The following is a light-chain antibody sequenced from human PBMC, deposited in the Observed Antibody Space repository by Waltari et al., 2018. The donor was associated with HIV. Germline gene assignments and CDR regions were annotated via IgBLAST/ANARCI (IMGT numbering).Light chain of an antibody. CDR2: KAS. CDR1: QSIINW. CDR3: QQYNSFPYT. Sequence: DIQMTQSPSTLSASVGDRVSITCRASQSIINWLAWYQQKPGKAPKLLIYKASSLQSEVPSTFSGSGSETEFTLTISSLQPDDFATYYCQQYNSFPYTFGQGTKLEI. V-gene: IGKV1-5*03. J-gene: IGKJ2*01.